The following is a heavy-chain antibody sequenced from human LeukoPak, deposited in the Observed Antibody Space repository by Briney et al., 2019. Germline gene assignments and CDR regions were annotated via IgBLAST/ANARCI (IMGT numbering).Heavy chain of an antibody. Sequence: PGGSLRLSCAASGFSFSSYGMHWVRQAPGKGLEWVAVIWFDGSDKYYAESVKGRFTISRDNSKNTLYLQINSLRAEDTAVYSCARASGPFDYWGQGTLVTVSS. CDR2: IWFDGSDK. D-gene: IGHD3-10*01. CDR1: GFSFSSYG. CDR3: ARASGPFDY. V-gene: IGHV3-33*01. J-gene: IGHJ4*02.